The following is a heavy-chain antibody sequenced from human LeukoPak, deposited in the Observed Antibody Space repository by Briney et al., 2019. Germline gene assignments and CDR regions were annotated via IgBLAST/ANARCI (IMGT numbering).Heavy chain of an antibody. V-gene: IGHV3-7*01. D-gene: IGHD3-22*01. J-gene: IGHJ4*02. CDR1: GFTFSIYW. CDR2: INQDGSEK. Sequence: GGSLRLSCAASGFTFSIYWMSWVRQAPGKGLEWVANINQDGSEKYYVDSVKGRFTISRDNAKNSLYLQVNSLRAEDTAVYYCATPYYYNNSAYFDYWRQGTLVTVSS. CDR3: ATPYYYNNSAYFDY.